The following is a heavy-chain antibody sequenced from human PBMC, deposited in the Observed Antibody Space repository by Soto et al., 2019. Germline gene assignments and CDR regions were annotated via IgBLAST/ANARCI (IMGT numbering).Heavy chain of an antibody. CDR1: GFTFSDYY. CDR3: ARDDIAVAGFSTYYYYGMEV. CDR2: ISTSGTTI. D-gene: IGHD6-19*01. J-gene: IGHJ6*02. Sequence: GGSQRLSCAASGFTFSDYYMSWIRRAPGKGLEWVSYISTSGTTIYYADSVKGRFTISRDNAKNSLYLQMNSLRAEDTAVYYCARDDIAVAGFSTYYYYGMEVGGQETMVTVFS. V-gene: IGHV3-11*01.